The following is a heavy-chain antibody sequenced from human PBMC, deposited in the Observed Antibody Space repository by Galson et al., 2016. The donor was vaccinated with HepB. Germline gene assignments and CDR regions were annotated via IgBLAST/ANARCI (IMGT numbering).Heavy chain of an antibody. D-gene: IGHD5-18*01. CDR1: GFRFSDHY. V-gene: IGHV3-11*01. Sequence: SLRLSCAASGFRFSDHYMSWIRQVPGKGLESIARISSGGGPTYYAESVRGRSTISRDDAKNSLYLQLNSLRAEDTAVYFCARDPDTASKVDVWGQGTSVIVSS. CDR3: ARDPDTASKVDV. J-gene: IGHJ6*02. CDR2: ISSGGGPT.